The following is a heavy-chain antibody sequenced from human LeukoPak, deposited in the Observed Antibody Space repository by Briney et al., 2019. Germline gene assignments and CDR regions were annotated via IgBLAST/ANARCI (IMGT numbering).Heavy chain of an antibody. D-gene: IGHD1-14*01. CDR1: GFTFSNYG. V-gene: IGHV3-30*02. CDR3: VKDNPLDY. Sequence: PGGSLSLSCGAPGFTFSNYGLLWVRQATGKGLDWVSFIRYDGNNKLYADSVKGRFTISRDNSKNTLYLHINSLRAEDTAVYYCVKDNPLDYWGQGTLVTVSS. J-gene: IGHJ4*02. CDR2: IRYDGNNK.